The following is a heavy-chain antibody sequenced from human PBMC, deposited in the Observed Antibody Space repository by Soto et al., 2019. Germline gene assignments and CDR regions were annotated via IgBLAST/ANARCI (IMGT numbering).Heavy chain of an antibody. Sequence: SQTLSLTCAISGDSVSSNSAAWNWIRQSPSRGLGWLGRTYYRSKWYNDYAVSVKSRITINPDTSKNQFSLQLNSVTPEDTAVYYCARDWSIAARSGVRFDPWGQGXLVTVSS. J-gene: IGHJ5*02. CDR3: ARDWSIAARSGVRFDP. CDR1: GDSVSSNSAA. D-gene: IGHD6-6*01. CDR2: TYYRSKWYN. V-gene: IGHV6-1*01.